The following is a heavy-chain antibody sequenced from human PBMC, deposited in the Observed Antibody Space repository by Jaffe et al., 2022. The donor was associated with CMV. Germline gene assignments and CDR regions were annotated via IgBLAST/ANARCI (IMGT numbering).Heavy chain of an antibody. CDR1: GGSISSYY. V-gene: IGHV4-59*01. D-gene: IGHD3-22*01. J-gene: IGHJ4*02. CDR2: IYYSGST. Sequence: QVQLQESGPGLVKPSETLSLTCTVSGGSISSYYWSWIRQPPGKGLEWIGYIYYSGSTNYNPSLKSRVTISVDTSKNQFSLKLSSVTAADTAVYYCARVLSTTVTKYPGDSYYYDSSGYYYFDYWGQGTLVTVSS. CDR3: ARVLSTTVTKYPGDSYYYDSSGYYYFDY.